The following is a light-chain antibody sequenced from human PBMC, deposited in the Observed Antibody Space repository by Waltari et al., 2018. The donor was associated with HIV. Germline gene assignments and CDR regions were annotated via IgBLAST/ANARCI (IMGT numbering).Light chain of an antibody. CDR2: EDN. CDR1: SGSIASNY. CDR3: QSYDSRNHVV. J-gene: IGLJ2*01. Sequence: FMLTQPHSVSESPGKTVTISCTRSSGSIASNYVQWYQQRPGSAPTTMIYEDNQKPSGVPDRFSGSIDSSSNSASLTISGLKTEDEGDYYCQSYDSRNHVVFGGGTKLTVL. V-gene: IGLV6-57*03.